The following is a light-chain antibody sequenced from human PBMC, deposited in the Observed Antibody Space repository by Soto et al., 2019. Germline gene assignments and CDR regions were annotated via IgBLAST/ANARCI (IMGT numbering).Light chain of an antibody. J-gene: IGKJ5*01. CDR1: QSLISDY. CDR3: QQNFKLPIT. CDR2: SAS. Sequence: ENVLTQTPATLSLPPRERATLCCRASQSLISDYLSRYQQSPVQAPRLLIYSASTRAAGIPARFSGSGSGTHFTLTVSSLQPEDIAIYYCQQNFKLPITFGQGTRLEIK. V-gene: IGKV3D-7*01.